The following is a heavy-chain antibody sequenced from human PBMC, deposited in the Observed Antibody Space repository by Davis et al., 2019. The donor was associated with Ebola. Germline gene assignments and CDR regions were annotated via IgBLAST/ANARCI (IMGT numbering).Heavy chain of an antibody. J-gene: IGHJ6*02. CDR1: GFTFSSYE. CDR3: ARDQEYSSGWFYYYYGMDV. Sequence: GESLKISCAASGFTFSSYEMNWVRQAPGKGLEWVSYISSSGSTIYYADSVKGRFTISRDNSKNTLYLQMNSLRAEDTAVYYCARDQEYSSGWFYYYYGMDVWGQGTTVTVSS. CDR2: ISSSGSTI. V-gene: IGHV3-48*03. D-gene: IGHD6-19*01.